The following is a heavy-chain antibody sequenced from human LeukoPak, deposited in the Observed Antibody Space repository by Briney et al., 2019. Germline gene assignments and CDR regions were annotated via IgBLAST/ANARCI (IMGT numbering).Heavy chain of an antibody. CDR3: ARDSRGSSWFFDY. V-gene: IGHV3-74*03. CDR2: VNSDGSST. Sequence: GGSLRLSCAASGVTLTNYWMHWVRQAPGQGLVWVSRVNSDGSSTEYADSVKGRFTISRDNGKNSLYLQMNSLRVEDTAVYYCARDSRGSSWFFDYWGQGALVTVSS. CDR1: GVTLTNYW. J-gene: IGHJ4*02. D-gene: IGHD6-13*01.